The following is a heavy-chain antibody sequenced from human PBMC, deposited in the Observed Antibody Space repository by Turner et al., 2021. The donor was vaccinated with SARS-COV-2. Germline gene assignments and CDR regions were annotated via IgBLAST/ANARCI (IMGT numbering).Heavy chain of an antibody. J-gene: IGHJ3*02. CDR3: ARDHYYDSSGYILDAFDI. CDR1: GFTLSRYG. CDR2: IWYDGSNK. Sequence: QVQLVESGGGVVQPGRSLRLSCEASGFTLSRYGMHWVRQAPGKGLEWVAGIWYDGSNKYYADSVKGRFTISRDNSKNTLYLQMNSLRAEDTAVYYCARDHYYDSSGYILDAFDIWGQGTMVTISS. V-gene: IGHV3-33*01. D-gene: IGHD3-22*01.